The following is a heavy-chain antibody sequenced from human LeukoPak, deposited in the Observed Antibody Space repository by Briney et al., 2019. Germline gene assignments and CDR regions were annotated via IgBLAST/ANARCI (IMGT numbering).Heavy chain of an antibody. D-gene: IGHD1-26*01. CDR1: GGSISSGDYY. CDR2: IYYSGST. J-gene: IGHJ4*02. CDR3: ARRGMQPYDYYFDY. V-gene: IGHV4-30-4*01. Sequence: SETLSLTCTVSGGSISSGDYYWSWIRQPPGKGLEWIGYIYYSGSTYYNPSLKSRVTISVDTSKNQFSLKLSSVTAADTAVYYCARRGMQPYDYYFDYWGQGTLVTVSS.